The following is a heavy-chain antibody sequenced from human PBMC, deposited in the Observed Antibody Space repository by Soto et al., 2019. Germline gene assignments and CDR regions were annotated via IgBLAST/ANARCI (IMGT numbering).Heavy chain of an antibody. J-gene: IGHJ4*02. CDR2: IIPIFGTA. Sequence: VSCKASGGTFSSYAISCVRQAPGQGLEWMGGIIPIFGTANYAQKFQGRVTITADESTSTAYMELGSLRSEDTAVYYCARDLYGAKNTMVRGVIISYWGQGTLVTVSS. CDR1: GGTFSSYA. V-gene: IGHV1-69*01. D-gene: IGHD3-10*01. CDR3: ARDLYGAKNTMVRGVIISY.